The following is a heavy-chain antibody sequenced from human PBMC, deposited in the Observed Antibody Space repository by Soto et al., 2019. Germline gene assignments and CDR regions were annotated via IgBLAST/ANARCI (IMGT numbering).Heavy chain of an antibody. Sequence: ASVKVSCKVSGYTLTELSMHWVRQAPGKGLEWMGGFDPEDGETIYAQKFQGRVTMTVDTSTDTAYMELSSLRSEDTAVYYCATRALYGSGTIGLDYWGQGTLVTVSS. V-gene: IGHV1-24*01. D-gene: IGHD3-10*01. J-gene: IGHJ4*02. CDR2: FDPEDGET. CDR3: ATRALYGSGTIGLDY. CDR1: GYTLTELS.